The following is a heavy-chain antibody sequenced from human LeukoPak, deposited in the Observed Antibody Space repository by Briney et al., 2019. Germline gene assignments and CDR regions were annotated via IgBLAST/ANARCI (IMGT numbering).Heavy chain of an antibody. V-gene: IGHV1-69*05. D-gene: IGHD5-18*01. CDR3: ARGGTAMVYNWFDP. J-gene: IGHJ5*02. Sequence: SSVKVSCKDSGGTFSSYAISWVRQAPGQGLEWMGGIIPIFGTANYAQKFQGRVTITTDESTSTAYMELSSLRSEDTAVYYCARGGTAMVYNWFDPWGQGTLVTVSS. CDR1: GGTFSSYA. CDR2: IIPIFGTA.